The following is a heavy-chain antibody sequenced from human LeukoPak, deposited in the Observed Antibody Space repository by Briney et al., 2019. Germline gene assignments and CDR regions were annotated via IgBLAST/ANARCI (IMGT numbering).Heavy chain of an antibody. V-gene: IGHV3-53*01. CDR1: GFTVSSNS. J-gene: IGHJ4*02. D-gene: IGHD3-3*01. Sequence: GGSLKLSCAASGFTVSSNSMSWVRQPPGKGLEWVSVIYSGGSTYYADSVKGRFTISRDNSKNTLYLQMKSLRAEDTAVYYCARVDPYDFFFGYWGQGTLVTVSS. CDR2: IYSGGST. CDR3: ARVDPYDFFFGY.